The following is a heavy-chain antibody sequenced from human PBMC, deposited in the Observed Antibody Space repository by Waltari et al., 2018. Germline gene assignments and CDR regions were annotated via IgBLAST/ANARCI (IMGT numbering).Heavy chain of an antibody. J-gene: IGHJ4*02. CDR2: IKGDGNVK. Sequence: EVRLMESGGGLVQPGGSLRLSCAASGFSFHTYWMSWVRQAPGKGLEWVANIKGDGNVKHYVDSVRGRFTISRDNARSSLYLQMDSLRAEDTAVYYCARDGELSGAIPFDYWGQGTLVTVSS. V-gene: IGHV3-7*01. D-gene: IGHD1-26*01. CDR1: GFSFHTYW. CDR3: ARDGELSGAIPFDY.